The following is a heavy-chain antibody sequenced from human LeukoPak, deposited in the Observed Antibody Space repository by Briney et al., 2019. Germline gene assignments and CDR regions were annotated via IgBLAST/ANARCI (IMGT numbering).Heavy chain of an antibody. Sequence: SETLSLTCTVSGGSISSYYWSWIRQPPGKGLEWIGYIYYSGSTNYNPSLKSRVTISVDTSKNQFSLKLSSVTAADTAVYYCARLSSGWYLNYFDYWGQGTLVTVSS. CDR2: IYYSGST. D-gene: IGHD6-19*01. J-gene: IGHJ4*02. CDR3: ARLSSGWYLNYFDY. CDR1: GGSISSYY. V-gene: IGHV4-59*08.